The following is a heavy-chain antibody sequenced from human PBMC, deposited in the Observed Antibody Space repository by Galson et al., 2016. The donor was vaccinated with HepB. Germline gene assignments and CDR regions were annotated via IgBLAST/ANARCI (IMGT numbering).Heavy chain of an antibody. D-gene: IGHD3-3*01. CDR3: AREGEPYDFWSGSLAY. CDR1: GFTFSSFW. CDR2: IKQDGSEK. Sequence: SLRLSCATFGFTFSSFWMSWVRQAPGKGLEWVANIKQDGSEKYYVESVKGRFTISRDNAKNSLYLQMNSLRAEDTAVYYCAREGEPYDFWSGSLAYWGQGTLVTVSS. V-gene: IGHV3-7*03. J-gene: IGHJ4*02.